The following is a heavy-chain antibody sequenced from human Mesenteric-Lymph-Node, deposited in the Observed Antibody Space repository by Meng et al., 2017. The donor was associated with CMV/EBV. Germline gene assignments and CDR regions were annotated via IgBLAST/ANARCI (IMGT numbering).Heavy chain of an antibody. V-gene: IGHV3-9*01. J-gene: IGHJ3*02. CDR3: ARVAVAEGAFDI. Sequence: GGSLRLSCTASGFTFDDHGMHWVRQAPGKGPEWVSGISWNSDTIGYADSVKGRFTISRDNAKNSLYLQMNSLRAEDTAVYYCARVAVAEGAFDIWGQGTMVTVSS. D-gene: IGHD2-15*01. CDR2: ISWNSDTI. CDR1: GFTFDDHG.